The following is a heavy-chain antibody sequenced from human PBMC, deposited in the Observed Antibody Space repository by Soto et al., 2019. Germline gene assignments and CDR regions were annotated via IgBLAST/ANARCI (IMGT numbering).Heavy chain of an antibody. D-gene: IGHD6-13*01. CDR1: GFTFSSYV. V-gene: IGHV3-33*08. CDR3: ARPLEQHQLGFGMDV. CDR2: IWYDGSKI. J-gene: IGHJ6*01. Sequence: GGSLRLSCAASGFTFSSYVMHWVRQAPGKGLEWVAVIWYDGSKIYYADSVKGRFTISRDNSKSTLYLQMNSLRAEDTAVYYCARPLEQHQLGFGMDVWGQGSPVTVSS.